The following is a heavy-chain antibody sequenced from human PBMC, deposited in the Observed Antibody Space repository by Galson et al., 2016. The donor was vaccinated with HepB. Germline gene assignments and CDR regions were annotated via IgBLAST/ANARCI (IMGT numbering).Heavy chain of an antibody. CDR3: ARAAIVPGARMVFDS. V-gene: IGHV4-4*02. CDR2: IYHTETT. CDR1: GASINDSTW. D-gene: IGHD2-2*01. Sequence: SETLSLTCTVSGASINDSTWWTWVRQAPGRGLEWIGEIYHTETTNNNPFLSSRFTLSIDKSRNQFSLNLTPATAADTAVYYCARAAIVPGARMVFDSWGQGTLVTVSS. J-gene: IGHJ5*01.